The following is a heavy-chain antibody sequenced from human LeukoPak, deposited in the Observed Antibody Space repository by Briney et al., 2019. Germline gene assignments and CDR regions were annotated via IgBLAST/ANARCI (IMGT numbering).Heavy chain of an antibody. V-gene: IGHV3-7*01. CDR3: ARECSSTSCYRGGFDP. Sequence: GGSPRLSCAASGFTFSSYWMSWVRQAPGKGLEWVANIKQDGSEKYYVDSVKGRFTISRDNAKNSLYLQMNSLRAEDTAVYYCARECSSTSCYRGGFDPWGQGTLVTVSS. D-gene: IGHD2-2*01. CDR2: IKQDGSEK. J-gene: IGHJ5*02. CDR1: GFTFSSYW.